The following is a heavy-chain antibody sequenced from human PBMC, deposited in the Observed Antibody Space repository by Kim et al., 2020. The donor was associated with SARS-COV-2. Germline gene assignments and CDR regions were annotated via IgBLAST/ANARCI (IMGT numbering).Heavy chain of an antibody. V-gene: IGHV3-11*06. J-gene: IGHJ6*02. D-gene: IGHD6-6*01. Sequence: KGRVTISRDNPNNSLYLQMNSLGAEDTAVYYCARVVGSSSSPYYYGMDVWGQGTTVTVSS. CDR3: ARVVGSSSSPYYYGMDV.